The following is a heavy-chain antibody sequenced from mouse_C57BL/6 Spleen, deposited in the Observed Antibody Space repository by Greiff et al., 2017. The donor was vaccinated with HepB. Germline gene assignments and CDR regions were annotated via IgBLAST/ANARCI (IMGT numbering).Heavy chain of an antibody. Sequence: VQLKESVAELVRPGASVKLSCTASGFNIKNTYMHWVKQRPEQGLEWIGRIDPANGNTKYAPKFQGKATITADTSSNTAYLQLSSLTSEDTAIYYCARYQTAQATPYAMDYWGQGTSVTVSS. CDR2: IDPANGNT. V-gene: IGHV14-3*01. J-gene: IGHJ4*01. D-gene: IGHD3-2*02. CDR1: GFNIKNTY. CDR3: ARYQTAQATPYAMDY.